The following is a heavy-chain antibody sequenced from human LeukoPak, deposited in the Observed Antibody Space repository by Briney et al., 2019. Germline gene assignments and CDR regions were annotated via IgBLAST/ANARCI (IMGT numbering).Heavy chain of an antibody. CDR1: GFSLSSFW. J-gene: IGHJ4*02. D-gene: IGHD3-22*01. CDR2: MNEDGSKI. CDR3: VRDAYDSSGYSPFDH. Sequence: PGGSLRLSCAASGFSLSSFWMSWVRQAPGKGLEWVANMNEDGSKIYYVDSVKGRFTISRDNAKNSLYLQMSSLGAEDTAVYFCVRDAYDSSGYSPFDHWGQGTLVIVSS. V-gene: IGHV3-7*01.